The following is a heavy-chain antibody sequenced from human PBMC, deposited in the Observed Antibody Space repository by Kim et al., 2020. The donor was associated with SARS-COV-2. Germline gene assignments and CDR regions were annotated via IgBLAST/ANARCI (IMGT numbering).Heavy chain of an antibody. J-gene: IGHJ3*02. V-gene: IGHV3-30*18. CDR2: ISYDGSNK. CDR3: AKDVAFDI. Sequence: GSLRLSCAASGFTFSSYGMHWVRQAPGKGLEWVAVISYDGSNKYYADSVKGRFTISRDNSKNTLYLQMNSLRAEDTAVYYCAKDVAFDIWGQGTMVTVSS. CDR1: GFTFSSYG.